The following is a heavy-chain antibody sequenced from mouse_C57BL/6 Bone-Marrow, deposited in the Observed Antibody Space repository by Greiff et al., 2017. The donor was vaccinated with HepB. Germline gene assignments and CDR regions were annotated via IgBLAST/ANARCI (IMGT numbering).Heavy chain of an antibody. CDR3: ARRNSSGYFAWFAY. Sequence: VQLQQSGAELVKPGASVKISCKASGYAFSSYWMNWVKQRPGKGLEWIGQIYPGDGDTNYNGKFKGKATLTADKSSSTAYMQLSSLTSEDSAVYFCARRNSSGYFAWFAYWGQGTLVTVSA. J-gene: IGHJ3*01. V-gene: IGHV1-80*01. CDR2: IYPGDGDT. D-gene: IGHD3-2*02. CDR1: GYAFSSYW.